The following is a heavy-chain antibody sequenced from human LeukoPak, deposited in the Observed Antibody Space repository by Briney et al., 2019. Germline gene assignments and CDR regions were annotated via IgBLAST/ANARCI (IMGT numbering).Heavy chain of an antibody. D-gene: IGHD3-10*01. CDR1: GYTFISYG. CDR3: ARGDYGSGSYRYFDY. V-gene: IGHV1-18*01. CDR2: ISAYNGNT. Sequence: ASVKVSCKAPGYTFISYGVSWVRQAPGQGLMWMGWISAYNGNTNYAQNLQGRVTMTTDTSTSTAYMELRSLRSEATAVYYCARGDYGSGSYRYFDYWGQGNLVTVSS. J-gene: IGHJ4*02.